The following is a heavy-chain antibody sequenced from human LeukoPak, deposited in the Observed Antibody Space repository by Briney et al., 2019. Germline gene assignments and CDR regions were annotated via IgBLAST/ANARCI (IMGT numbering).Heavy chain of an antibody. V-gene: IGHV4-39*07. CDR3: ARDGRLGTAMIYRVFDY. Sequence: SETLSLTCTVSGGSISSSTYYWGWIRQPPGKGLEWIGSIYYGGSTYYNPSLKSRVTISVDTSKNQFSVKLSSVTAADTAVYYCARDGRLGTAMIYRVFDYWGQGTLVTVSS. J-gene: IGHJ4*02. CDR2: IYYGGST. D-gene: IGHD5-18*01. CDR1: GGSISSSTYY.